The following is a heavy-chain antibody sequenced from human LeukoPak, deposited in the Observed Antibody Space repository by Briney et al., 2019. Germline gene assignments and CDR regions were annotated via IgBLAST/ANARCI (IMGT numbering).Heavy chain of an antibody. CDR2: VRTKANSYAT. CDR1: GFTFSVSA. CDR3: TSSSSYNWFDP. J-gene: IGHJ5*02. D-gene: IGHD6-13*01. Sequence: GGSLTLSCAASGFTFSVSAMHWVRQASGKGLEWVGRVRTKANSYATAYAASVKGRFTISRDDSKNTAYLEMNSLKTEDTAVYYCTSSSSYNWFDPWGQGTLVTVSS. V-gene: IGHV3-73*01.